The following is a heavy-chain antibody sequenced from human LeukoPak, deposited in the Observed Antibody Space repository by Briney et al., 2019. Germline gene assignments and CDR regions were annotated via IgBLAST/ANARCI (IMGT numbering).Heavy chain of an antibody. CDR3: ARAGPSSSWHQFDY. D-gene: IGHD6-13*01. CDR1: GFTFSSYG. V-gene: IGHV3-30*03. Sequence: GRSLRLSCAASGFTFSSYGMNWVRQAPGKGLEWVAVISYDGSNKYYADSVKGRFTISRDNSKNTLYLQMNRLRAEDTAVYYCARAGPSSSWHQFDYWGQGTLVTVSS. CDR2: ISYDGSNK. J-gene: IGHJ4*02.